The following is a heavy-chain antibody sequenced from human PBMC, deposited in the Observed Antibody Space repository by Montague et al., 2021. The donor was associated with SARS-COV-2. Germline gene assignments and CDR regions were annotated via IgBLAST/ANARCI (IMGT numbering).Heavy chain of an antibody. D-gene: IGHD3-16*01. CDR3: AKDHYASGKMGFFDL. CDR2: INWNSGSV. CDR1: GFKFYGSA. V-gene: IGHV3-9*01. J-gene: IGHJ2*01. Sequence: SLRLSCAASGFKFYGSAMYWVRQAPGKGLEWVSGINWNSGSVDYADSVKGRFTISRDNTKNSLFLQMNSLRTEDTALYYCAKDHYASGKMGFFDLWGRGTLVTVSS.